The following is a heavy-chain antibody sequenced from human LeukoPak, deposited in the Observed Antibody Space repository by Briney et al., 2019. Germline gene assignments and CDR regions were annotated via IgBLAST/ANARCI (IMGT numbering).Heavy chain of an antibody. D-gene: IGHD1-1*01. CDR1: GYSFTSYW. CDR3: ARHGYNWARENAFDI. Sequence: GEPLKISCKGSGYSFTSYWIGWVRQMPGKGLEWMGIIYPGDSDTRYSPSFQGQVTISADKSISTAYLQWSSLKASDTAMYYCARHGYNWARENAFDIWGQGTMVTVSS. J-gene: IGHJ3*02. CDR2: IYPGDSDT. V-gene: IGHV5-51*01.